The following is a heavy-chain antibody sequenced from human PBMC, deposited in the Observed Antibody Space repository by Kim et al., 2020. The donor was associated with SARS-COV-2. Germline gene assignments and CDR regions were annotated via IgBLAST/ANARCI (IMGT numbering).Heavy chain of an antibody. V-gene: IGHV3-30*02. D-gene: IGHD6-19*01. Sequence: YYADSVKGRFTIARDNSKNTRYLQRNSLRAEDTAVYYCAKTSSGWSYFDYWGQGTLVTVSS. J-gene: IGHJ4*02. CDR3: AKTSSGWSYFDY.